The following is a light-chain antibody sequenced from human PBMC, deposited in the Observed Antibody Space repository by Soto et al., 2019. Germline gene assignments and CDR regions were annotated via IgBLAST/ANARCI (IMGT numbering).Light chain of an antibody. CDR2: TNI. CDR3: TAWHDSLNGYV. CDR1: DSDIGSNT. V-gene: IGLV1-44*01. J-gene: IGLJ1*01. Sequence: QAVVTQPPSASGTPGQRVTISCSGSDSDIGSNTGNWYQQLPGTAPKLLIYTNIQRPSGVPDRFSGSKSGTSASLAISGLQSEDEADYYCTAWHDSLNGYVFGTGTQLTVL.